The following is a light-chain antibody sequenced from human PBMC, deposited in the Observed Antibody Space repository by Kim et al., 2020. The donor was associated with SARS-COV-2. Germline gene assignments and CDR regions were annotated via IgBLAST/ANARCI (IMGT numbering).Light chain of an antibody. CDR3: SAHGGGNNFYV. J-gene: IGLJ1*01. V-gene: IGLV2-8*01. CDR1: SSDIGAYEY. Sequence: QSALTQPPSASGSPGQSITISCTGTSSDIGAYEYVSWYQQHPGKAPRLMIHEVSRRPSGVPDRFSASKSGNTASLTVSGLQAEDEADYYCSAHGGGNNFYVFGTGTKVTVL. CDR2: EVS.